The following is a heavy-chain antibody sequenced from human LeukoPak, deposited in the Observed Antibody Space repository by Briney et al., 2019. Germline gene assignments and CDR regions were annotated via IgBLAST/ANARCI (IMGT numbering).Heavy chain of an antibody. CDR1: GFSFSSYR. J-gene: IGHJ4*02. V-gene: IGHV3-21*01. CDR2: ISSNNGYI. D-gene: IGHD6-6*01. CDR3: ARDLGTRKSIAFAD. Sequence: PGGSLRLSCAASGFSFSSYRMNWVRQAPGTGLEWVASISSNNGYIYYADSVKGRFTISRDNGENSLHLQMNSLRAEDAAVYYCARDLGTRKSIAFADWGQGTLVTVSS.